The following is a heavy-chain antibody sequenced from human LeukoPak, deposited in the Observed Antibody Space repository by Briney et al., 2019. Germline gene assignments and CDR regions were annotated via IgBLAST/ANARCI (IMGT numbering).Heavy chain of an antibody. D-gene: IGHD6-25*01. V-gene: IGHV4-59*01. CDR3: AREVVFGSDVVIDWFDP. CDR2: IYYSGST. Sequence: SETLSLTCTVSGGSISSYYWSWIRQPPGKGLEWIGYIYYSGSTNYNPSLKSRVTISVDTSKNQFSLKLSSVTAADTAVYYCAREVVFGSDVVIDWFDPWGQGTRVTVSS. J-gene: IGHJ5*02. CDR1: GGSISSYY.